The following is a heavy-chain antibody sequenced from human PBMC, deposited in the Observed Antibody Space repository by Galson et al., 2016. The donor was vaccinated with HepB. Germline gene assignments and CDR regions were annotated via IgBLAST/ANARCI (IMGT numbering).Heavy chain of an antibody. CDR3: ARGAGYYGMDV. CDR1: GFTVISNY. Sequence: SLRLSCAASGFTVISNYMTWVRQAPGKGLEWVSVVYSGGSTYYADSVKGRFTISRDNSKNTLYLQMNSLRAEDTAIYYCARGAGYYGMDVWGQGTTVTVSS. V-gene: IGHV3-53*01. CDR2: VYSGGST. J-gene: IGHJ6*02.